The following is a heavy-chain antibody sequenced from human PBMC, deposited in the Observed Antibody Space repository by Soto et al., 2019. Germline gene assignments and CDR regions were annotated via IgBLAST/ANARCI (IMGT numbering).Heavy chain of an antibody. D-gene: IGHD2-2*01. CDR3: AKESVPAANWYYGMDV. J-gene: IGHJ6*01. CDR2: ISYDGSNK. V-gene: IGHV3-30*18. Sequence: QVQLVESGGGVVQPGRSLRLSCAASGFTFSSYGMHWVRQAPGKGLEWVAVISYDGSNKYYADSVKGRFTISRDNSKNTLYLQMNSLRAEDTAVYYCAKESVPAANWYYGMDVW. CDR1: GFTFSSYG.